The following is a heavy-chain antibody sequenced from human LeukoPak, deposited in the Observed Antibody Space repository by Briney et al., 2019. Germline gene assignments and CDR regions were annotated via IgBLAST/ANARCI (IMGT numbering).Heavy chain of an antibody. CDR1: GFIFNDYA. D-gene: IGHD3-10*01. V-gene: IGHV3-23*01. J-gene: IGHJ4*02. CDR2: ISASGGKT. Sequence: GGSLRLSCAASGFIFNDYAMSWVRQVPGKGLECVSVISASGGKTYYADSVKGRFTISRDTSKTTISLQMNSLRVEDSAAYYCAKWTRTTLFRGDRARFDSWGQGTLVTVSS. CDR3: AKWTRTTLFRGDRARFDS.